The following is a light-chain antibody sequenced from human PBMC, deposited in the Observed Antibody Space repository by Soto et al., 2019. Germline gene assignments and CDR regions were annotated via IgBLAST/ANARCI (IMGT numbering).Light chain of an antibody. J-gene: IGKJ2*01. CDR3: QQSYSTPPYT. CDR2: GAS. CDR1: QSISSY. V-gene: IGKV1-39*01. Sequence: DIQMTQSPSSLSASVGDRVTITCRASQSISSYLNWYQQKPGKAPKLLIYGASSLQTGVPSRFSGSGSWTDFTLTISSLQPEDFATYYCQQSYSTPPYTFTQGTKLEIK.